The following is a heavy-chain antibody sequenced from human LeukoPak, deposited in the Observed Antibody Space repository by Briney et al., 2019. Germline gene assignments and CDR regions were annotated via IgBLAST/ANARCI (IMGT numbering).Heavy chain of an antibody. Sequence: SETLSLTCTVSGGSISSYYWSWIRQPPGKGLEWIGHIYYSGSTHYNPSLKSRVTISVDTSKNQFSLKLSPVTAADTAVYYCARHVGNSGSGSYLTYFDYWGQGTLVTVSS. J-gene: IGHJ4*02. D-gene: IGHD3-10*01. CDR1: GGSISSYY. CDR2: IYYSGST. V-gene: IGHV4-59*08. CDR3: ARHVGNSGSGSYLTYFDY.